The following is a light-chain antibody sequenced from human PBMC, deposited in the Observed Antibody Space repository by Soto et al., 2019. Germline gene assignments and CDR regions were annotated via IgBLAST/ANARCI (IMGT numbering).Light chain of an antibody. CDR1: QGISSY. J-gene: IGKJ5*01. Sequence: DVQLTHSPSFLSASVLYRVTITCRASQGISSYLAWYQQKPGKAPKLLIYAASTLQSGVPSRFSGSGSGTDFTLTISCLQSEDFATYYCQQYYSYSFGQGTRLEIK. V-gene: IGKV1-9*01. CDR3: QQYYSYS. CDR2: AAS.